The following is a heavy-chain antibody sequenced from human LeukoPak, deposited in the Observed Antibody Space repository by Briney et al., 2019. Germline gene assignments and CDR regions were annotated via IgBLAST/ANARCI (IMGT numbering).Heavy chain of an antibody. Sequence: GGSLRLSCAASGFTFSSYAMSWIRQAPGKGLEWVSYISSSGSTIYYADSVKGRFTISRDNAKNSLYLQMNSLRAEDTAVYYCARVLYYYGSGSSLDYWGQGTLVTVSS. CDR1: GFTFSSYA. CDR3: ARVLYYYGSGSSLDY. CDR2: ISSSGSTI. D-gene: IGHD3-10*01. V-gene: IGHV3-11*01. J-gene: IGHJ4*02.